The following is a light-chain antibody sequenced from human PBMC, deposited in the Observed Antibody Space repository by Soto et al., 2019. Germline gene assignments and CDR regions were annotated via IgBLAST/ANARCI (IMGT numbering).Light chain of an antibody. CDR1: SNDVGGYNY. CDR3: SSFTGSTTWV. CDR2: EVS. V-gene: IGLV2-14*01. J-gene: IGLJ3*02. Sequence: QSAQTQPASLSGSPGQSITMFCTGTSNDVGGYNYVSWYQQHPGKAPKLIIYEVSNRPSGISSRFSGSKSANTASLTISGLQAEDEAEYYCSSFTGSTTWVFGGGTQLTVL.